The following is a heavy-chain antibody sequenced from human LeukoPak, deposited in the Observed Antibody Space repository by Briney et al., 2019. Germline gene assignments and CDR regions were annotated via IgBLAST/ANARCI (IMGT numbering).Heavy chain of an antibody. CDR3: ARLGSGRPHEYFQH. CDR1: GGSISSYY. J-gene: IGHJ1*01. D-gene: IGHD2-15*01. CDR2: IYYSGST. Sequence: SETLSLTCTVSGGSISSYYWSWVRQPPGKGLEWIAYIYYSGSTNYNPSLKSRATISVDTSKNQFSLKLTSVTAADTAVYYCARLGSGRPHEYFQHWGQGTLVTVSS. V-gene: IGHV4-59*01.